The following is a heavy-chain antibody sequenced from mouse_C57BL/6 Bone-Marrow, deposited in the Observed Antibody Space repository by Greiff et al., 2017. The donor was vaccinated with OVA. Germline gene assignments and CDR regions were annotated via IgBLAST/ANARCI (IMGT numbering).Heavy chain of an antibody. CDR1: GFTFSSYA. CDR3: ARDPPYYGSSHWYFDV. V-gene: IGHV5-4*01. Sequence: EVMLVESGGGLVKPGGSLKLSCAASGFTFSSYAMSWVRQTPEKRLEWVATISDGGSYTYYPDNVKGRFTISRDNAKNNLYLQMSHLKSEDTAMYYCARDPPYYGSSHWYFDVWGTGTTVTVSS. D-gene: IGHD1-1*01. J-gene: IGHJ1*03. CDR2: ISDGGSYT.